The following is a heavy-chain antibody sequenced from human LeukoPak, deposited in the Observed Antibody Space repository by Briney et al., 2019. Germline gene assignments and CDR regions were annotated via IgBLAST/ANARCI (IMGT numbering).Heavy chain of an antibody. CDR2: IWYDGSNK. CDR3: AKFSGPYSSGWYFDY. D-gene: IGHD6-19*01. CDR1: GFTFSSYG. Sequence: GPLRLSCAASGFTFSSYGMHWVRQAPGKGLEWVAVIWYDGSNKYYADSVKGRFTISRDNSKNTLYLQMNSLRAEDTAVYYCAKFSGPYSSGWYFDYWGQGTLVTVSS. V-gene: IGHV3-33*06. J-gene: IGHJ4*02.